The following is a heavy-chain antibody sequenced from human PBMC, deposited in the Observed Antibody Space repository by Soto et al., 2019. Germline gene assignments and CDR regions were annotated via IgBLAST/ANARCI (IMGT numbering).Heavy chain of an antibody. D-gene: IGHD4-17*01. V-gene: IGHV3-48*01. J-gene: IGHJ4*02. CDR1: GFTFSSYS. Sequence: EVQLVESGGGLVQPGGSLRLSCAAFGFTFSSYSMNWVRQAPGKGLEWVSYISNSSSTIYYAESVKGRFTIYRDNAKNSLYMQMQSLRAEDTAVYYCARVGTVLDYWGQGTLVTVSS. CDR2: ISNSSSTI. CDR3: ARVGTVLDY.